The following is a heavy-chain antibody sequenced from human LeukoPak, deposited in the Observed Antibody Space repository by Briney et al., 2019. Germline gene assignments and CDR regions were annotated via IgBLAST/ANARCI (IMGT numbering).Heavy chain of an antibody. CDR3: ARGRGGSYHY. D-gene: IGHD1-26*01. J-gene: IGHJ4*02. CDR1: GFIFSNDW. Sequence: PGGSLRLSCAASGFIFSNDWMHWVRQAPGKGLVWVSRINTDGSTTTYADSVKGRFTISRDNAKNTLYLQMNSLRVEDTAVYYCARGRGGSYHYWGQGTLVTVSS. V-gene: IGHV3-74*01. CDR2: INTDGSTT.